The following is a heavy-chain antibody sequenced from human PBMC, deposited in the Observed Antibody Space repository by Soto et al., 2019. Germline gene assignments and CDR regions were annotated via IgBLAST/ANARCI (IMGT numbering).Heavy chain of an antibody. CDR2: IDPSDSYI. J-gene: IGHJ4*02. CDR3: ARRSTDYGDYLDY. Sequence: PXESLTISRKASGYSFTTYWITLVRQMPGKGLDWMGRIDPSDSYIIYSPSFQGRITFSIDQSVGTAYLHWSSLQASDTAIFYCARRSTDYGDYLDYWGQGTLVTVSS. D-gene: IGHD4-17*01. V-gene: IGHV5-10-1*01. CDR1: GYSFTTYW.